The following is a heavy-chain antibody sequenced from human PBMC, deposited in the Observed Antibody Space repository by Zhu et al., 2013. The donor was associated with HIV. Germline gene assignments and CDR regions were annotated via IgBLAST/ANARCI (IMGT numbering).Heavy chain of an antibody. J-gene: IGHJ6*02. Sequence: QVQLVQSGAEVKKPGSSVKVSCKASGGTFSSYAISWVRQAPGQGLEWMGGIIPIFGTANYAQKFQGRVTITADKSTSTAYMELSSLRSEDTAVYYCARSAVDTVTTLPYYYYYYGMDVWGQGTTVTVSS. V-gene: IGHV1-69*06. D-gene: IGHD4-17*01. CDR2: IIPIFGTA. CDR1: GGTFSSYA. CDR3: ARSAVDTVTTLPYYYYYYGMDV.